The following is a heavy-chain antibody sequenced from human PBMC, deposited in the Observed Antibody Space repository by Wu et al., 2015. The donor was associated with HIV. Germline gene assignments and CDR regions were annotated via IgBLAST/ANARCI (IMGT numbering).Heavy chain of an antibody. V-gene: IGHV1-18*01. CDR1: GYTFTSYG. CDR3: ARSSYRMGWGVMAYYFYGMDV. D-gene: IGHD3-10*01. CDR2: ISAYNGNT. Sequence: QVQLVQSGAEVKKPGASVKVSCKASGYTFTSYGINWVRQAPGQGLEWMGWISAYNGNTNYAQKLQGRVTMTTDTSTSTAYMELRSLRSDDTAVYYCARSSYRMGWGVMAYYFYGMDVWGPRDHGHRLV. J-gene: IGHJ6*02.